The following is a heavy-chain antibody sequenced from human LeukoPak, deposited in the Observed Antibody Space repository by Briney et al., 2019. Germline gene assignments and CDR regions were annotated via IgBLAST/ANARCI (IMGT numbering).Heavy chain of an antibody. CDR3: AKVSSGYLAAFDN. D-gene: IGHD3-22*01. V-gene: IGHV3-23*01. CDR2: ISGSGGST. CDR1: GFTFSSYS. Sequence: GGSLRLSCAASGFTFSSYSMNWVRQAPGKGLEWVSDISGSGGSTYYAHSVKGRFTISRDNSKNTLYLQMNSLRAEDSALYYCAKVSSGYLAAFDNWGQGTMVIVSS. J-gene: IGHJ3*02.